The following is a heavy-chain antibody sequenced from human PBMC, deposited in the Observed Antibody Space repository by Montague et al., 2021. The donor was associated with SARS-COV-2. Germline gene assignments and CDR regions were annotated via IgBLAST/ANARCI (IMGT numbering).Heavy chain of an antibody. J-gene: IGHJ6*02. CDR3: ATGARRDGMDF. V-gene: IGHV4-30-2*06. CDR1: GGSVSSGDYS. Sequence: TLSLTCVVSGGSVSSGDYSWSWIRQSPGKGLEWIGYIYQSGSAYYNPSLKSRVTISIDTSNNQFSLNLRSVTAADTDLYYCATGARRDGMDFWGQGTTVTVSS. CDR2: IYQSGSA. D-gene: IGHD3-10*01.